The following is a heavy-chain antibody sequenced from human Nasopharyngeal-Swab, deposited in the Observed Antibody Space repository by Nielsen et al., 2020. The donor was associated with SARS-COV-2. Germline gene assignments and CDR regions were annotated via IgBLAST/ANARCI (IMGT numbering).Heavy chain of an antibody. Sequence: SETLSLTCTVSGASINSRDYYWSWIRQPPGKGLEWIGYIYYSGSTYYDPSLKSRVTISMDTSKNHFSLNTTSVSAADTAVYYCARDTNYGGESLSGTFDIWGQGTMVTVSS. CDR2: IYYSGST. D-gene: IGHD4-23*01. V-gene: IGHV4-30-4*01. CDR1: GASINSRDYY. J-gene: IGHJ3*02. CDR3: ARDTNYGGESLSGTFDI.